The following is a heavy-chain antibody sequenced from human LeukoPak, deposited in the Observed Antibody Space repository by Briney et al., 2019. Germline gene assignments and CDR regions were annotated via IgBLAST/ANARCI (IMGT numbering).Heavy chain of an antibody. D-gene: IGHD3-10*01. Sequence: GGSLRLSCAASGFTFSSYAVSWVRQAPGKGLEWVSTISGSGGSTYYADSVKGRFTISRDNSKNTLYLQMNSLRAEDTAVYYCAKGRLLWFGELPIYFDYWGQGTLVTVSS. CDR1: GFTFSSYA. V-gene: IGHV3-23*01. CDR3: AKGRLLWFGELPIYFDY. J-gene: IGHJ4*02. CDR2: ISGSGGST.